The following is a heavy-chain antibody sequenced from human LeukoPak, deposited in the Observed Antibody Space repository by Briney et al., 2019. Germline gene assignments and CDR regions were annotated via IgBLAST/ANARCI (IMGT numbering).Heavy chain of an antibody. CDR1: GGSISSYY. V-gene: IGHV4-4*07. CDR2: IYTSGST. J-gene: IGHJ5*02. D-gene: IGHD3-3*01. Sequence: SETLSLTCTVSGGSISSYYWSWIRQPAGKGLEWIGRIYTSGSTNYNPSLKSRVTISVDTSKNQFSLKLSSVTAADTAVYYCAREKENYDFWSGYWRFDPWGQGTLVTVSS. CDR3: AREKENYDFWSGYWRFDP.